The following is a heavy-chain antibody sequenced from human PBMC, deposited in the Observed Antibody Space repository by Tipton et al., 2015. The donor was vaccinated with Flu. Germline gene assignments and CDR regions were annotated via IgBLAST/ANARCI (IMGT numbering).Heavy chain of an antibody. CDR2: IYYSGST. CDR3: ARTCSGSYRRSFDF. CDR1: GGSISSSGYY. D-gene: IGHD1-26*01. V-gene: IGHV4-39*01. Sequence: GLVKPSETLSLICTVPGGSISSSGYYWGWIRQPPGKGLGWIGTIYYSGSTYYNPSLKSRVTISVDTSKNQFSLNLNSVPAADTAFYYCARTCSGSYRRSFDFWGQGALVTVSS. J-gene: IGHJ4*02.